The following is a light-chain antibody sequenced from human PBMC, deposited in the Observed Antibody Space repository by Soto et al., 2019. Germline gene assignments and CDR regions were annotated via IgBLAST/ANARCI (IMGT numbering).Light chain of an antibody. Sequence: EVLMTQSPATLSVSPGDGVTLSCGANQGIGDTLAWYQHKNGQTPRLLIYDTSTRATGVPARLSGSRYGPEFTLTINSMQSEDFAIYYCQPYNNWPLTFGGGTKVDIK. CDR3: QPYNNWPLT. J-gene: IGKJ4*01. V-gene: IGKV3-15*01. CDR2: DTS. CDR1: QGIGDT.